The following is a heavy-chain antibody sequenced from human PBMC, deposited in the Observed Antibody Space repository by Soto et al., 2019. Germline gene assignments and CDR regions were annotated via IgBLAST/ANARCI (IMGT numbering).Heavy chain of an antibody. CDR3: ARDVGDTAFVAFDI. D-gene: IGHD1-26*01. CDR2: IIPIFGTA. CDR1: GGTFSSYA. J-gene: IGHJ3*02. Sequence: SVKVSCKASGGTFSSYAISWVRQAPGQGLEWMGGIIPIFGTANYAQKFQGRVTITADESTSTAYMELSSLRSEDTAVYYCARDVGDTAFVAFDIWGQGTMVTVSS. V-gene: IGHV1-69*13.